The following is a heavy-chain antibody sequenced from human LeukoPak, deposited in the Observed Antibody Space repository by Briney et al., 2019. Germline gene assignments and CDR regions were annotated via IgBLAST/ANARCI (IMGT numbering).Heavy chain of an antibody. CDR3: ARIVFYSGSYYFDY. J-gene: IGHJ4*02. CDR1: GGSISSYY. CDR2: IYYSGST. Sequence: SETLSLTCTVPGGSISSYYWSWIRQPPGKGLEWIGYIYYSGSTNYNPSLKSRVTISVDTSKNQFSLKLSSVTAADTAMYYCARIVFYSGSYYFDYWGQETLVTVSS. V-gene: IGHV4-59*01. D-gene: IGHD1-26*01.